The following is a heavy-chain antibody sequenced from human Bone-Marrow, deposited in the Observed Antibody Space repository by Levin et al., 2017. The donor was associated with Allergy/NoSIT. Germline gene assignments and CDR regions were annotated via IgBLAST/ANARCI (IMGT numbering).Heavy chain of an antibody. CDR1: EFTFSRYW. Sequence: GGSLRLSCAASEFTFSRYWMDWVRQAPGKGLVWVSRINSDGSSTSYADSVKGRFSISRDNAKKTLYLQMNSLRDDDTAMYYCARGLPGGEWGQGTTVIVSS. D-gene: IGHD2-21*01. CDR2: INSDGSST. J-gene: IGHJ6*02. V-gene: IGHV3-74*01. CDR3: ARGLPGGE.